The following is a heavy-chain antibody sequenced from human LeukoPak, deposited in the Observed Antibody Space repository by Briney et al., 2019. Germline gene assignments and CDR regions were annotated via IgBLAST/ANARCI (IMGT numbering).Heavy chain of an antibody. J-gene: IGHJ2*01. D-gene: IGHD1-14*01. CDR2: IDHSGST. CDR3: ARGGNGWYFDL. CDR1: GASLRGSY. V-gene: IGHV4-34*01. Sequence: PSETLSLTCAVQGASLRGSYWSWIRQPPGKGLQWIGQIDHSGSTHSIPSLKSRVTISLDTSQSQVSLKVNSVTAADTAVYFCARGGNGWYFDLWGRGTLVIVSS.